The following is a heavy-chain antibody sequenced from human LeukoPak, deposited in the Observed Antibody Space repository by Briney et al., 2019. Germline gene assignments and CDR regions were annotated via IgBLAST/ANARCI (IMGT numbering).Heavy chain of an antibody. V-gene: IGHV3-66*01. D-gene: IGHD4-23*01. Sequence: PTGGSLRLSCAASGFTVSSNYMSWVRQAPGKGLEWVSVIYSGGSTYYADSVKGRFTISRDNSKNTLYLQMNSLRAEDTAVYYCARVLRWYFDYWGQGTLVTVSS. J-gene: IGHJ4*02. CDR1: GFTVSSNY. CDR3: ARVLRWYFDY. CDR2: IYSGGST.